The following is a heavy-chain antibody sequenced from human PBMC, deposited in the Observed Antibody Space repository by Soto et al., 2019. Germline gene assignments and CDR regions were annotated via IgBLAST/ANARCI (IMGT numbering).Heavy chain of an antibody. J-gene: IGHJ6*03. CDR3: ARHYYGSGSYYNDYYYYMDV. CDR2: IYYSGST. Sequence: SETLSLTCTVSGGSISSYYWSWIRQPPGKGLEWIGYIYYSGSTNYNPSLKSRVTISVDTSKNQFSLKLSSVTAADTAVYYCARHYYGSGSYYNDYYYYMDVWGKGTTVTVSS. D-gene: IGHD3-10*01. V-gene: IGHV4-59*08. CDR1: GGSISSYY.